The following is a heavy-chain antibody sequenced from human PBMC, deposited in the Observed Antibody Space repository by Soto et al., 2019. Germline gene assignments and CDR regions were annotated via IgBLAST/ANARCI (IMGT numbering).Heavy chain of an antibody. J-gene: IGHJ6*02. D-gene: IGHD2-15*01. V-gene: IGHV5-51*01. CDR2: IYPGDSDT. CDR3: ARHRGGGYSYYYGMDV. CDR1: GYSFTSYC. Sequence: GASLKISCKGSGYSFTSYCIGWVLQMPWKGLEWMGIIYPGDSDTRYSPSFQGQVTISADKSISTAYLQWSSLKASDTAMYYCARHRGGGYSYYYGMDVWGQGTTVTVSS.